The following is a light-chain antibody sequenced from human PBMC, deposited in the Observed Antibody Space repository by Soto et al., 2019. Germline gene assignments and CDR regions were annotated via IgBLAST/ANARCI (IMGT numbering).Light chain of an antibody. Sequence: EIVLTQSPDTLSLSPGERATLSCRASQSVRSNYLAWYQQKPGQAPRFLIYDASSRATGIPDRFSGSGSGTDFTLTISRLEPEDVAVYYYQQYCSSPLTFGGGTKVEIK. J-gene: IGKJ4*01. CDR1: QSVRSNY. CDR3: QQYCSSPLT. CDR2: DAS. V-gene: IGKV3-20*01.